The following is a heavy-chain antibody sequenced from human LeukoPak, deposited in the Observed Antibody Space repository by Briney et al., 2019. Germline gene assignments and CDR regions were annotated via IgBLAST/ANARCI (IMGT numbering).Heavy chain of an antibody. CDR1: GGSITSTNW. V-gene: IGHV4-4*02. CDR3: SRENGAFSPFGY. Sequence: PSETLSLTCGVSGGSITSTNWWSCVRQPPGQGLEWIGEVSFSGLTNYNPSLSSRVIMALDTSKNHLSLHLTPVTAADTAVYYCSRENGAFSPFGYWGQGYLVTVLS. D-gene: IGHD2-8*01. J-gene: IGHJ4*02. CDR2: VSFSGLT.